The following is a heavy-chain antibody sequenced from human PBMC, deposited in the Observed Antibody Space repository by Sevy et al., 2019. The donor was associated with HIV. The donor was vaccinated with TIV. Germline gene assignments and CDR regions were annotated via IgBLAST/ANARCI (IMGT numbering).Heavy chain of an antibody. V-gene: IGHV3-23*01. J-gene: IGHJ4*02. CDR3: AKDGPIAVAS. CDR2: ISGSGGST. D-gene: IGHD6-19*01. CDR1: GFTFSSYA. Sequence: GESLKISCAASGFTFSSYAMSWVRQAPGKGLEWVSAISGSGGSTYYADSVKGRFTISRDNSKNTLYLQMNSLRAEDTAVYYCAKDGPIAVASWGQRTLVTVSS.